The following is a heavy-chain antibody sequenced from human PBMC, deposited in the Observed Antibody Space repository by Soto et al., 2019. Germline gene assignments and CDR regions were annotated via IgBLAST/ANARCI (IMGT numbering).Heavy chain of an antibody. J-gene: IGHJ6*02. Sequence: QVQLQESGPGLVKPSGTLSLTCAVSGGSISSSNWWGWVRQPPGKGLEWIGEIYHSGSTNYNPSLKSRVTISVDKSKNQFSLKLSSVTAADTAVYYCARGHSSGHPYYYYYGMDVWGQGTTVTVSS. CDR2: IYHSGST. V-gene: IGHV4-4*02. CDR1: GGSISSSNW. CDR3: ARGHSSGHPYYYYYGMDV. D-gene: IGHD6-19*01.